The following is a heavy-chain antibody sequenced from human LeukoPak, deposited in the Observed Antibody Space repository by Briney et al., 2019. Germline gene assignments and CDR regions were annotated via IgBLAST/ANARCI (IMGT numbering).Heavy chain of an antibody. D-gene: IGHD5-18*01. V-gene: IGHV3-74*01. CDR1: GFTFSSYW. CDR2: INSDGSST. J-gene: IGHJ6*03. Sequence: PGGSLRLSCAASGFTFSSYWMHWVRQAPGKGLVWVSRINSDGSSTSYADSVKGRFTISRDNAKNTLYLQMNSLRAEDTAVYYCARDPGIQLAYYYYYMDVWGKGTTVTVSS. CDR3: ARDPGIQLAYYYYYMDV.